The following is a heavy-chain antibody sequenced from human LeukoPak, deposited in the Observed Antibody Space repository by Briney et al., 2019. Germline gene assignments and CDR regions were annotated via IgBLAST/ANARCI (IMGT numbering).Heavy chain of an antibody. Sequence: GGSLRLSCAASGFTFSNFAMSWVRQVPGKGLEWVSAISGTGGNTFYTDSVTGRFTIYRDNSKNTLYVQMNSLRAEDTAVYYCAKTGGYYDTSDLYRPDVFDIWGQGTVVTVSS. CDR2: ISGTGGNT. CDR3: AKTGGYYDTSDLYRPDVFDI. J-gene: IGHJ3*02. CDR1: GFTFSNFA. D-gene: IGHD3-22*01. V-gene: IGHV3-23*01.